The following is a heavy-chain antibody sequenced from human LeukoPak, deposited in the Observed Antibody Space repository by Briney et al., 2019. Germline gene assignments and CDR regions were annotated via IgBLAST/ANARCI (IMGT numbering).Heavy chain of an antibody. D-gene: IGHD3-10*01. CDR3: AASLWFGIYPDY. J-gene: IGHJ4*02. Sequence: GGSLRLPCAASGFTFSSYGMHWVRQAPGKGLEWVAFIRSDGSNKYYADSVKGRFTISRDNSKNTLYLQMNSLRAEDTAVYYCAASLWFGIYPDYWGQGSLVTVSS. V-gene: IGHV3-30*02. CDR1: GFTFSSYG. CDR2: IRSDGSNK.